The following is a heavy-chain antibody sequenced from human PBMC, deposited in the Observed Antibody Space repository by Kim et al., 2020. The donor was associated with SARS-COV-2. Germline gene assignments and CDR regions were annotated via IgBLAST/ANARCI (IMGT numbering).Heavy chain of an antibody. D-gene: IGHD1-26*01. V-gene: IGHV3-33*01. Sequence: YACPVKGRFTNAGSNSRTTLYLQMSNLRAEDTAVYYCAREGIVGATTGLDYWGQGTLVTVSS. CDR3: AREGIVGATTGLDY. J-gene: IGHJ4*02.